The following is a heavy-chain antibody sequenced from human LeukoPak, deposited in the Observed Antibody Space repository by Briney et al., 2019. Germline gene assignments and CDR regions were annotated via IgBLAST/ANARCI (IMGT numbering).Heavy chain of an antibody. Sequence: GGSLRLSCAASGFTFSSYGMHWVRQAPGKGLEWVAVIWYDGSNKYYADSVKGRFTISRDNSKNTLYLQMNSLRAEDTAVYYCAKDGDCSSTSCYFFRSYYMDVWGKGTTVTVSS. D-gene: IGHD2-2*01. CDR1: GFTFSSYG. V-gene: IGHV3-33*06. CDR2: IWYDGSNK. J-gene: IGHJ6*03. CDR3: AKDGDCSSTSCYFFRSYYMDV.